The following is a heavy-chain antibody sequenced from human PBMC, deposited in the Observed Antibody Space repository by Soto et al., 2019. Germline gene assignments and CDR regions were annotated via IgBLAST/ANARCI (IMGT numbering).Heavy chain of an antibody. D-gene: IGHD6-19*01. CDR3: ARGKCLVRYRDFDL. CDR1: GFTFSSYD. V-gene: IGHV3-13*01. J-gene: IGHJ2*01. CDR2: IGTAGDT. Sequence: GGSLRLSCAASGFTFSSYDMHWVRQATGKGLEWVSAIGTAGDTYYPGSVKGRFTISRENAKNSLYLQMNSLRAADTAVYYCARGKCLVRYRDFDLWGGGTLVTVSS.